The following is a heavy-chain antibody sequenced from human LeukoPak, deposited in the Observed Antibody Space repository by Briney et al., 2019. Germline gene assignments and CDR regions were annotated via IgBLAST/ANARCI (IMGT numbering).Heavy chain of an antibody. CDR2: IYYSGST. D-gene: IGHD3-10*01. CDR1: GGSISSSSYY. Sequence: SETLSLTCTVSGGSISSSSYYWGWIRQPPGKGLEWIGSIYYSGSTYYNPSLKSRVTISVDTSKNQFSLKLSSVTAADTAVYYCARVRVTMVRGVIIRSFDYWGQGTLVTVSS. CDR3: ARVRVTMVRGVIIRSFDY. J-gene: IGHJ4*02. V-gene: IGHV4-39*07.